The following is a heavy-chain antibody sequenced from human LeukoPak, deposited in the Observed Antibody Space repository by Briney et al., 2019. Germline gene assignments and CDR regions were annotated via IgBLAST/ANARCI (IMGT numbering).Heavy chain of an antibody. Sequence: ASVKVSCKASGYSFTTYDINWVRQAPGQGLEWMGIINPSGGSASYAQKFQGRVTMTRDTSTSTVYMELSSLRSEDTAVYYCARDTVTSRFDYWGQGTLVTVSS. D-gene: IGHD4-17*01. CDR3: ARDTVTSRFDY. J-gene: IGHJ4*02. CDR2: INPSGGSA. V-gene: IGHV1-46*01. CDR1: GYSFTTYD.